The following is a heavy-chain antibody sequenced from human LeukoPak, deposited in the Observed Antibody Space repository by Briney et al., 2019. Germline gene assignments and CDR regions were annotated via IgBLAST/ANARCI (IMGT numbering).Heavy chain of an antibody. Sequence: GGSLRLSCAASGFTFSSYEMNWVRQAPGKGLEWVSYISSSGSTIYYADSVKGRFTISRDNAKNSLYLQMNSLGAEDTAVYYCASQTGYCSSTSCSVDYWGQGTLVTVSS. CDR1: GFTFSSYE. CDR2: ISSSGSTI. V-gene: IGHV3-48*03. D-gene: IGHD2-2*01. CDR3: ASQTGYCSSTSCSVDY. J-gene: IGHJ4*02.